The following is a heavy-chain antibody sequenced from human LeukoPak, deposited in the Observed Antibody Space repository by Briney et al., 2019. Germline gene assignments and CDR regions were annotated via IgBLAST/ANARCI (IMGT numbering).Heavy chain of an antibody. V-gene: IGHV4-4*07. D-gene: IGHD6-13*01. CDR1: GGSISSYY. J-gene: IGHJ4*02. Sequence: SETLSLTRTVSGGSISSYYWSWIRQPAGKGLEWIGRIYSTGSTNYNPSLRSRVTMSVDTSKNQFSLRLRSVTAADTAVYYCARQIASAGTAGFDFWGRGALVTVSS. CDR2: IYSTGST. CDR3: ARQIASAGTAGFDF.